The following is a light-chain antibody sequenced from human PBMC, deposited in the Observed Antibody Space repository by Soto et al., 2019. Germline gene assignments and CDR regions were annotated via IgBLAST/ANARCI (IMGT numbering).Light chain of an antibody. CDR3: QQYNNWPLT. V-gene: IGKV3-15*01. J-gene: IGKJ4*01. Sequence: EKLMSQSPATLSVSPGERVTLSCRASQNIHNHMSWFLQKPGQTPRLLIYDAIIRAADVPARFSASGSGTEFTLTISSLQSGDFAFYYCQQYNNWPLTFGGGTKVDIK. CDR1: QNIHNH. CDR2: DAI.